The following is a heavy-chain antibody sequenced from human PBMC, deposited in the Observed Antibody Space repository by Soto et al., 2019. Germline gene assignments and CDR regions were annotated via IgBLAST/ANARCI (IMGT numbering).Heavy chain of an antibody. CDR3: ASDQSRWGKRTYFYGMEV. Sequence: KVSFKASGYPFTFYYMHSVRQAPGQWLEWMGWINPNSGGTNYAHKFQGRVTMTRDTSISTAYMELSRLRSDDTAVYYCASDQSRWGKRTYFYGMEVWGHGITVSVSS. D-gene: IGHD3-16*01. CDR1: GYPFTFYY. V-gene: IGHV1-2*07. J-gene: IGHJ6*02. CDR2: INPNSGGT.